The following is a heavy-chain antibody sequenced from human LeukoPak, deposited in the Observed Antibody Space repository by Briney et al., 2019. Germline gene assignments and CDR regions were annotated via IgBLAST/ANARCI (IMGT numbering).Heavy chain of an antibody. Sequence: SETLSLTCTVSGGSISSYYWSWIRQPPGKGLEWIGYIYYSGSTNYNPSLKSRVTISVDTSKNQFSLKLSSVTAADTAVYYCVRDRMVRGVFGGMDVWGQGTTVTVSS. V-gene: IGHV4-59*01. J-gene: IGHJ6*02. D-gene: IGHD3-10*01. CDR2: IYYSGST. CDR1: GGSISSYY. CDR3: VRDRMVRGVFGGMDV.